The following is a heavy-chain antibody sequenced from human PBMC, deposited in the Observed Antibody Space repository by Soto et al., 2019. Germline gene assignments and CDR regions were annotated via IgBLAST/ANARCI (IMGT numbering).Heavy chain of an antibody. Sequence: QVQLQQWGAGLLKPSETLSLTCAVYGGSFSGYYWSWIRQPPGKGLEWIGEINHSGSTNYNPSLRGRVTISVDTSKNQFSLKLSSVTAADTAVYYCARGRAAMAYYYYYMDVWGKGTTVTVSS. CDR1: GGSFSGYY. CDR2: INHSGST. V-gene: IGHV4-34*01. J-gene: IGHJ6*03. CDR3: ARGRAAMAYYYYYMDV. D-gene: IGHD5-18*01.